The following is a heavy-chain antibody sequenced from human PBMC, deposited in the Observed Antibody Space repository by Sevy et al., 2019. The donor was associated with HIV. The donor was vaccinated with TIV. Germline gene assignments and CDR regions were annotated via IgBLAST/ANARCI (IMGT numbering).Heavy chain of an antibody. Sequence: GGSLRLSCAASGFTFSNFGMSWVRQAPGKGLEWVSTISGSGGTTYYADSVKGGFNISRDNSKKTLYLQMNSLKSDDTALYSCAKGDTSTRYYYYGMDVWGQGTAVTVSS. D-gene: IGHD2-2*01. CDR2: ISGSGGTT. J-gene: IGHJ6*02. CDR1: GFTFSNFG. CDR3: AKGDTSTRYYYYGMDV. V-gene: IGHV3-23*01.